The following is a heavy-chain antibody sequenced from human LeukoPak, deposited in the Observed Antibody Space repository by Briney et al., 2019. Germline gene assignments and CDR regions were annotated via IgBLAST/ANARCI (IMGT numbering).Heavy chain of an antibody. V-gene: IGHV3-30-3*01. Sequence: PGRSLRLSCAASGFTYSSYAMHWVRQAPGKGLEWVAVISYDGSNKYYADSVKGRFTISRDNSKNTLYLQMNSLRAEDTAVYYCVRDTVTTYNNWFDPWGQGTLVTVSS. CDR1: GFTYSSYA. J-gene: IGHJ5*02. CDR3: VRDTVTTYNNWFDP. D-gene: IGHD4-17*01. CDR2: ISYDGSNK.